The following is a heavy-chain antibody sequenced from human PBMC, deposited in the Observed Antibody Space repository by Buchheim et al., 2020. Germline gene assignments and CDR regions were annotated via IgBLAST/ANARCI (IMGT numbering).Heavy chain of an antibody. D-gene: IGHD6-19*01. J-gene: IGHJ4*02. V-gene: IGHV4-34*01. CDR2: INHSGST. CDR1: GGSISGYY. CDR3: ARRPGARIAVPDY. Sequence: QVQLQESGPGLVKPSETLSLTCTVSGGSISGYYWSWIRQPPGKGLEWIGEINHSGSTNYNPSLKSRVTISVDTSKNQFSLKLSSVTAADTAVYYCARRPGARIAVPDYWGQGTL.